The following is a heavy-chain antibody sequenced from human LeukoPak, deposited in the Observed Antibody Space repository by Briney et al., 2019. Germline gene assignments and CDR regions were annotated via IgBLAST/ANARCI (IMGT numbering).Heavy chain of an antibody. CDR1: GFTFSSYG. CDR2: ISYDGSNK. J-gene: IGHJ6*02. CDR3: AKDLVDILTGYGPSYYYYYGMDV. V-gene: IGHV3-30*18. Sequence: GRSLRLSCAASGFTFSSYGMHWVRQAPGKGLDWVAVISYDGSNKYYADSVKGRFTISRDNSKNTLYPQMNSLRAEDTALYYCAKDLVDILTGYGPSYYYYYGMDVWGQGTTVTVSS. D-gene: IGHD3-9*01.